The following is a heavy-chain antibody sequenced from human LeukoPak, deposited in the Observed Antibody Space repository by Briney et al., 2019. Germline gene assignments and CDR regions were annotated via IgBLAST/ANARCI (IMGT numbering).Heavy chain of an antibody. CDR2: ISYGGSVK. CDR1: GFTFSSYG. Sequence: GRSLRLSCAASGFTFSSYGMHWVRQAPGKGLEWITFISYGGSVKYYADSVKGRFTISRDNSKNTLYLQMNSLRAEDTAVFYCARDRSEKYSLDYWGQGTRVTVSS. J-gene: IGHJ4*02. D-gene: IGHD2-15*01. V-gene: IGHV3-30*03. CDR3: ARDRSEKYSLDY.